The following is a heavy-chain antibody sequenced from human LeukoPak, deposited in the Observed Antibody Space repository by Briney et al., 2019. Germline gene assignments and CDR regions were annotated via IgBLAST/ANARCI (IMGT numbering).Heavy chain of an antibody. Sequence: SETLSLTCTVSGGSISSCSYYWSWIRQPAGKGLEWLGRIFTSGSTKYNPSLKSRVTISVDTSKNQFSLKLSSVTAAATAVYYCAREGKITLVRGVIRYYYMDVWGKGTTVTISS. J-gene: IGHJ6*03. D-gene: IGHD3-10*01. CDR3: AREGKITLVRGVIRYYYMDV. CDR1: GGSISSCSYY. CDR2: IFTSGST. V-gene: IGHV4-61*02.